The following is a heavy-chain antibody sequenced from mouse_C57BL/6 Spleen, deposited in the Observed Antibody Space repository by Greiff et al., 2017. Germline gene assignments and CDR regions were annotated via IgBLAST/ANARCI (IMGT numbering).Heavy chain of an antibody. CDR2: IDPETGGT. J-gene: IGHJ3*01. CDR1: GYTFTDYE. V-gene: IGHV1-15*01. Sequence: QVQLQQSGAELVRPGASVTLSCKASGYTFTDYEMHWVKQTPVHGLEWIGAIDPETGGTAYNQKFKGKAILTADKSSSTAYMELRSLTSEDSAVYYCTRTWFYGNYFFACWCQATLVSVS. CDR3: TRTWFYGNYFFAC. D-gene: IGHD2-1*01.